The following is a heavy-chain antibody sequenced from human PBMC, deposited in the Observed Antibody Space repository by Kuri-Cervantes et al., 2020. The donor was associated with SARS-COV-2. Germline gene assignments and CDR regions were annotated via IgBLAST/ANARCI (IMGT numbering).Heavy chain of an antibody. J-gene: IGHJ4*02. CDR2: IDHSGLT. D-gene: IGHD3-3*01. V-gene: IGHV4-38-2*02. CDR1: GYSISRGYY. CDR3: AKECLLPSPGFGVVITEGGFDY. Sequence: SETLSLTCTVSGYSISRGYYWGWIRQPPRKGLEWIGSIDHSGLTYYNPSLKSRVTISADTSKGQFSLKLSSVTAADTAVYYCAKECLLPSPGFGVVITEGGFDYWGQGTLVTVSS.